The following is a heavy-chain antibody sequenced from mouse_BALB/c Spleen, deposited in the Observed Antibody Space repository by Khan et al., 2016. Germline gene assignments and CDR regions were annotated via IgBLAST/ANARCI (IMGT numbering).Heavy chain of an antibody. J-gene: IGHJ1*01. D-gene: IGHD1-1*01. CDR1: GYTFTSYF. V-gene: IGHV1S81*02. CDR3: ARPYFYGSSYFAV. CDR2: IVPSNGRS. Sequence: QMQLKESGAELVKPGASVKLSCKASGYTFTSYFIHWVKQRPGQGLEWIGEIVPSNGRSNYNENFKNKATLTVDKSSSTAYMQLSSLTSEDSAVYCCARPYFYGSSYFAVWGAGTTVTVSS.